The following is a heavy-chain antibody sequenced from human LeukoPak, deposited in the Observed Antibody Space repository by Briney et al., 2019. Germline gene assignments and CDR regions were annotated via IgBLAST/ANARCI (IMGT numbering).Heavy chain of an antibody. V-gene: IGHV3-30*18. CDR3: ANERWLQLD. CDR1: GFTFSSYG. D-gene: IGHD5-24*01. Sequence: PGGSLRVSCAASGFTFSSYGMHWVRQAPGKGLEWVAVISYDGSNKYYADSVKGRFTISRDNSKNTLYLQMNSLRAEDTAVYYCANERWLQLDWGQGTLVTVSS. CDR2: ISYDGSNK. J-gene: IGHJ4*02.